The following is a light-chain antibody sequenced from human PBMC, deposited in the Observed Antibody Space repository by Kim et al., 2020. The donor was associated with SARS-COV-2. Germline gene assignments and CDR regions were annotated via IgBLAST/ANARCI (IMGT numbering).Light chain of an antibody. CDR3: QQYNNWPST. V-gene: IGKV3-15*01. CDR2: GAS. CDR1: QTVSSN. J-gene: IGKJ1*01. Sequence: EVVMTQSPATLSLSPGERATLSCRASQTVSSNFAWYQEKPGQAPWLLVYGASTRAPGIPARFSGSGSGTEFTLTISSLQSEDFAIYYCQQYNNWPSTFGQGTKVDIK.